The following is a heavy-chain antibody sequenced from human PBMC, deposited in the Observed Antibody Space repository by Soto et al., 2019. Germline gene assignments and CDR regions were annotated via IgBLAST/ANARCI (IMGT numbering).Heavy chain of an antibody. D-gene: IGHD6-19*01. J-gene: IGHJ4*02. CDR1: GFIFSSFA. V-gene: IGHV3-23*01. Sequence: LRLSCAASGFIFSSFAMSWVRQAPGKGLEWVSTISNNGGSTYSADSVKGRFTISRDNSKNTLYLQMNSLRAEDTAVYYCAKDPDISGWYQTDLDYWGQGTLVTVSS. CDR2: ISNNGGST. CDR3: AKDPDISGWYQTDLDY.